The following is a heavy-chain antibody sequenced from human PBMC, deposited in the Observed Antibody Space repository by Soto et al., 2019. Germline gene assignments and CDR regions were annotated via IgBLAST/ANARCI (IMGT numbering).Heavy chain of an antibody. CDR3: ARAFSHSSENW. Sequence: LRLSCAASGFTFSSYSMNWVRQAPGKGLEWVSSISSSSSYIYYADSVKGRFTIPRDNAKNSLYLQMNSLRAEDTAVYYCARAFSHSSENWWGQGTLVTVSS. J-gene: IGHJ4*02. CDR1: GFTFSSYS. V-gene: IGHV3-21*01. CDR2: ISSSSSYI. D-gene: IGHD6-19*01.